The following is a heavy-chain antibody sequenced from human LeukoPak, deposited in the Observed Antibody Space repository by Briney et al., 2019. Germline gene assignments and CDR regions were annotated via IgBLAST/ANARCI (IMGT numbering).Heavy chain of an antibody. J-gene: IGHJ2*01. CDR3: ARVSFLRAIWYFDL. CDR2: INSDGSST. Sequence: GGSLRLSCAASGFTFSSYWMHWVRQAPGKGLVWVSRINSDGSSTSYADSVKARFTISRDNAKNTLYLQMNSLRAEDTAVYYCARVSFLRAIWYFDLWGRGTLVTVSS. V-gene: IGHV3-74*01. CDR1: GFTFSSYW. D-gene: IGHD2/OR15-2a*01.